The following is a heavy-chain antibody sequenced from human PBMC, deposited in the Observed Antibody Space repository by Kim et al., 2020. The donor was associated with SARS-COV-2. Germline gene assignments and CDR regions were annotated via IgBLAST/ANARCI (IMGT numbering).Heavy chain of an antibody. V-gene: IGHV3-23*01. CDR3: AKDPAVVLFGVVPAATRFHY. CDR1: GFTFSSYA. D-gene: IGHD2-2*01. Sequence: GGSLRLSCAASGFTFSSYAMSWVRQAPGKGLEWVSAISGSGGSTYYADSVKGRFTISRDNSKNTLYLQMNSLRAEDTAVYYCAKDPAVVLFGVVPAATRFHYWGQGTLVTVSS. CDR2: ISGSGGST. J-gene: IGHJ4*02.